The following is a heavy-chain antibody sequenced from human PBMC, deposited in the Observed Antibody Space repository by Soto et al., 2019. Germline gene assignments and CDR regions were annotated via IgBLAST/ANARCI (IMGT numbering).Heavy chain of an antibody. Sequence: QLQLQESGPGLVKPSDTLSLTCTVSGGCISSSSYYWGWIRQPPGKGLEWIGSIYYSGSTYYNPSLKSRVTLSVDTSKNQFSLKLSSVTAADTAVYYCARGFPTVVTVDYWGQGTLVTVSS. CDR1: GGCISSSSYY. CDR3: ARGFPTVVTVDY. J-gene: IGHJ4*02. CDR2: IYYSGST. D-gene: IGHD4-17*01. V-gene: IGHV4-39*01.